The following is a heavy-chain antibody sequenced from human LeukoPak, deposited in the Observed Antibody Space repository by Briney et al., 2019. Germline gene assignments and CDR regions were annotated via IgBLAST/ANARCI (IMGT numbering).Heavy chain of an antibody. CDR1: GYTLTELS. V-gene: IGHV1-24*01. CDR3: VTRGPITIFGVVIGKVAFDI. J-gene: IGHJ3*02. CDR2: FDPEDGET. Sequence: ASVKVSCKVSGYTLTELSMHWVRQAPGKGLEWMGGFDPEDGETIYAQKFQGRVTMTEDTSTDTAYMELSSLRSEDTAVYYCVTRGPITIFGVVIGKVAFDIWGQGTMVTVSS. D-gene: IGHD3-3*01.